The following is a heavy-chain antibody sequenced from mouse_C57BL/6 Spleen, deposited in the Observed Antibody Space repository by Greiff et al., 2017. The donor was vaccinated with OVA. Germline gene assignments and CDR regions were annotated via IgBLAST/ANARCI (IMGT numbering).Heavy chain of an antibody. CDR2: IYPGGGYT. CDR1: GYTFTNYW. D-gene: IGHD2-10*02. J-gene: IGHJ3*01. Sequence: VKLQQSGAELVRPGTSVKMSCKASGYTFTNYWIGWAKQRPGHGLAWIGDIYPGGGYTNYNEKFKGKATLTADKSSSTAYMQFSSLTSEDSAIYYGARRLEEGAWFAYWGQGTLVTVSA. CDR3: ARRLEEGAWFAY. V-gene: IGHV1-63*01.